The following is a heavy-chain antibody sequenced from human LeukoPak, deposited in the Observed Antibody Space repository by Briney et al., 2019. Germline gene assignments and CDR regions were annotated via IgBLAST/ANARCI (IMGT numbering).Heavy chain of an antibody. J-gene: IGHJ6*02. V-gene: IGHV1-69*13. Sequence: SVKVSCKASGGTFSSYTINWVRQAPGQGLEWMGGIIPIFGTANYAQKFQGRVTITADESTSTAYMELSSLRSEDTAVYYCAREPPGTYYYYYGMDVWGQGTTVTVSS. CDR1: GGTFSSYT. CDR2: IIPIFGTA. D-gene: IGHD3-10*01. CDR3: AREPPGTYYYYYGMDV.